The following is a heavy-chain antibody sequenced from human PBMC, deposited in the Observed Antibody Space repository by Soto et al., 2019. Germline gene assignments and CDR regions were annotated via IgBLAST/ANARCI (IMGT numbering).Heavy chain of an antibody. CDR1: GFTFSSYA. V-gene: IGHV3-23*01. CDR3: AKGDIVVVPAAKPYYYYGMDV. CDR2: ISGSGGST. J-gene: IGHJ6*02. D-gene: IGHD2-2*01. Sequence: PGGSLRLSCAASGFTFSSYAMSWVRQAPGEGLEWVSAISGSGGSTYYADSVKGRFTISRDNPKNTLYLQMNSLRAEDTAVYYCAKGDIVVVPAAKPYYYYGMDVWGQGTTVTVSS.